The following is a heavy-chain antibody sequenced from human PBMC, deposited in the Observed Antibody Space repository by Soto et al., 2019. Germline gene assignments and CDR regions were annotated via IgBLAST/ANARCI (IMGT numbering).Heavy chain of an antibody. J-gene: IGHJ6*02. Sequence: GGSLRLSCAASGFTFSGSAMHWVRQASGKGLEWVGRIRSKANSYATAYAASVKGRFTISRDDSKNTAYLQMNSLKTEGTAVYYCARHLGADYDILTGYPRDYYYGMDDWGQGTTVTVSS. V-gene: IGHV3-73*01. CDR1: GFTFSGSA. D-gene: IGHD3-9*01. CDR2: IRSKANSYAT. CDR3: ARHLGADYDILTGYPRDYYYGMDD.